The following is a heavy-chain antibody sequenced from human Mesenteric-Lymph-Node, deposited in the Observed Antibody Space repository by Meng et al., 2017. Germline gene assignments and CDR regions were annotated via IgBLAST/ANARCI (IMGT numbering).Heavy chain of an antibody. D-gene: IGHD6-19*01. CDR2: ISSTGSAI. CDR1: GFTFSDYY. CDR3: ARQAVAGPYDAFDI. Sequence: GESLKISCAASGFTFSDYYMTWIRQAPGKGLEWVSYISSTGSAISYADSVKGRFTISRDNAKKSLYLQMNSLRAEDTAVYYCARQAVAGPYDAFDIWGQGTMVTVSS. J-gene: IGHJ3*02. V-gene: IGHV3-11*04.